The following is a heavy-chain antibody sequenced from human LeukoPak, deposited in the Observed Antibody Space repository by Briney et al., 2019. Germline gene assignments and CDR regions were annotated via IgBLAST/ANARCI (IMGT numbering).Heavy chain of an antibody. J-gene: IGHJ6*02. D-gene: IGHD7-27*01. Sequence: ASVKVSCKVPGYTLTELSMHWVRQAPGKGLEWMGGFDPEDGETVYAQKFQGRVTMTRNTSISTAYMELSSLRSEDTAVYYCARGNSHLGILSLYYYYGMDVWGQGTTVTVSS. CDR3: ARGNSHLGILSLYYYYGMDV. CDR2: FDPEDGET. V-gene: IGHV1-24*01. CDR1: GYTLTELS.